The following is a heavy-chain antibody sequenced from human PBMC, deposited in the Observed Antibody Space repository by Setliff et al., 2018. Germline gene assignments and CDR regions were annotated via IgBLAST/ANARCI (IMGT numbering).Heavy chain of an antibody. Sequence: GASVKVSCKASGYSFTSNDINWVRQATGQGPEWMGWLNPSSGNTGYAPKFQGRVTITRSTSLSTAYMELSSLRSEDTAIYYCARAHSGSDFHDPFDIWGQGTTVTVSS. J-gene: IGHJ3*02. D-gene: IGHD1-26*01. V-gene: IGHV1-8*03. CDR3: ARAHSGSDFHDPFDI. CDR1: GYSFTSND. CDR2: LNPSSGNT.